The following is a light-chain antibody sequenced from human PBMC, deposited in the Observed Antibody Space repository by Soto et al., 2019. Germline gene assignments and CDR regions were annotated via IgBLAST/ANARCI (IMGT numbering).Light chain of an antibody. J-gene: IGLJ2*01. CDR3: SSYAGSNTLV. Sequence: QSALTQPPSASGSPGQSVTISCAGSGSDIAVYDFVSWYQQHPGTAPKLIIYEVTKRPSGVPDRFSGSKSASTASLTVSGLQAEDEADYYCSSYAGSNTLVFGGETKLTVL. V-gene: IGLV2-8*01. CDR2: EVT. CDR1: GSDIAVYDF.